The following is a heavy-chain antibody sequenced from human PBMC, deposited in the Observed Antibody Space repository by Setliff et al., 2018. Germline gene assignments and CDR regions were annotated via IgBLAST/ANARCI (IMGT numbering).Heavy chain of an antibody. V-gene: IGHV4-39*01. CDR2: IHYRGTT. CDR1: GASISSGTYY. J-gene: IGHJ4*02. CDR3: ATTGTYRYFDY. D-gene: IGHD1-1*01. Sequence: PSETLSLTCTVSGASISSGTYYWAWIRQPPGKGLEWIGRIHYRGTTYSNASLASRLTISVDTSKNQFSLRLNSVTASDTAVYYCATTGTYRYFDYWGQGTLVTVSS.